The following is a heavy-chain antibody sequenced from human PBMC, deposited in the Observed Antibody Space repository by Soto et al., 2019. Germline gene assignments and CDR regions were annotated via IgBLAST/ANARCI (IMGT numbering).Heavy chain of an antibody. CDR1: GDSISGSPYF. D-gene: IGHD3-22*01. CDR2: VFYDGYT. CDR3: ASSYYDSSPYYYYGMDV. Sequence: SETLSLTCTVSGDSISGSPYFWGWIRQPPGKRLEWIGSVFYDGYTLYTPSLRSRVTISVDTSKNQFSLKLSSVSAADTAVYYCASSYYDSSPYYYYGMDVWGRGTTVT. V-gene: IGHV4-39*07. J-gene: IGHJ6*02.